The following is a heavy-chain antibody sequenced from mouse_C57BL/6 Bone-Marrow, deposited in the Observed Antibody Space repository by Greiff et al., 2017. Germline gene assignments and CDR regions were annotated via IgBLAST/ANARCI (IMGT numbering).Heavy chain of an antibody. CDR3: ARVTILYPFAY. V-gene: IGHV5-2*03. D-gene: IGHD2-1*01. J-gene: IGHJ3*01. CDR2: INSDGGST. Sequence: EVKLVESGGGLVQPGESLKLSCESNEYEFPSHDMSWVRKTPEKRLELVAAINSDGGSTYYPDTMERRFIISRDNTKNNLYLQMSHLKSEDTAMYYCARVTILYPFAYWGQGTLVTVSA. CDR1: EYEFPSHD.